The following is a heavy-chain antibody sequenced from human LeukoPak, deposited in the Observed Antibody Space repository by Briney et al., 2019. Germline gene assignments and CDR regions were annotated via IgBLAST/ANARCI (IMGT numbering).Heavy chain of an antibody. D-gene: IGHD3-10*01. CDR3: ARVEEVRGVIVSYYYYGMDV. V-gene: IGHV4-31*03. CDR2: VYYSGST. Sequence: SETLTLTCTVSGGSLSSGGYYWIWIRQHPGKGLEWIGNVYYSGSTYYNPALKSRVTISVDTSKNQFSLKLSSVTAADAAVYYCARVEEVRGVIVSYYYYGMDVRGKGTTVTVSS. J-gene: IGHJ6*04. CDR1: GGSLSSGGYY.